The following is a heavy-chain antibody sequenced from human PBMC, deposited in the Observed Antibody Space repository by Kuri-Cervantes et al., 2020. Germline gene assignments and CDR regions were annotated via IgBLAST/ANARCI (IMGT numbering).Heavy chain of an antibody. J-gene: IGHJ5*02. V-gene: IGHV3-23*01. CDR3: AKDSPDYDILTGFGIWFDP. D-gene: IGHD3-9*01. Sequence: GESLKISCAASGFTFSSYGMHWVRQAPGKGLEWVSAISGSGGSTYYADSVKGRFTISRDNSKNTLYLQMNSLRAEDTAVYYCAKDSPDYDILTGFGIWFDPWGQGTLVTVSS. CDR1: GFTFSSYG. CDR2: ISGSGGST.